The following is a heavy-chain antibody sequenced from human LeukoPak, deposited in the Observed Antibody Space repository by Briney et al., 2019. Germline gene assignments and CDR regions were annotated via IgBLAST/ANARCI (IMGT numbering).Heavy chain of an antibody. D-gene: IGHD3-10*01. CDR1: GSTFSSYG. Sequence: GRSLRLSCAASGSTFSSYGMHWVRQAPGKGLEWVAVIWYDGSNKYYADSVKGRFTISRDNSKNTLYLQMNSLRAEDTAVYYCARDQLVRGVPDYWGQGTLVTVSS. CDR3: ARDQLVRGVPDY. V-gene: IGHV3-33*01. J-gene: IGHJ4*02. CDR2: IWYDGSNK.